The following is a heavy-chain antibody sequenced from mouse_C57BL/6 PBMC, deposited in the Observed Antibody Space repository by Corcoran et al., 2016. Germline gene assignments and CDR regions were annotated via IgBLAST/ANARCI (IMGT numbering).Heavy chain of an antibody. CDR2: IYPYKGDT. J-gene: IGHJ2*01. CDR3: ARGGYYDY. V-gene: IGHV1-19*01. CDR1: GYTFTDYY. D-gene: IGHD2-3*01. Sequence: EVQLKQSGAVLVRPGASVKMSCKASGYTFTDYYMNWVKQSHGQSLEWIGVIYPYKGDTCYNEKFKGKATLTDDKSSSTAYMELSSLTSEDSAVYYCARGGYYDYWGQGTTVTVSS.